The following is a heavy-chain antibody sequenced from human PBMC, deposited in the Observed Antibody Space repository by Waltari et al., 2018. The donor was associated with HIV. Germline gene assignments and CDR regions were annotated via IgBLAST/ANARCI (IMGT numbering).Heavy chain of an antibody. Sequence: QVQLVESGGGVVQPGRSLRLSCAASGFTFKNYGMHWVRQAPGKGLEGGAGIWYDGSNKDYADSGRGRFTISRDNSKNRLYLQMNSLRAEDTAVYYCARDRGGSSSLVLDSWGQGTLVTVSS. CDR3: ARDRGGSSSLVLDS. CDR1: GFTFKNYG. V-gene: IGHV3-33*01. CDR2: IWYDGSNK. J-gene: IGHJ4*02. D-gene: IGHD6-6*01.